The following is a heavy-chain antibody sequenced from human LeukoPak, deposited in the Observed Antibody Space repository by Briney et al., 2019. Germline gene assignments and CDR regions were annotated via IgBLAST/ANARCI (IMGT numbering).Heavy chain of an antibody. J-gene: IGHJ2*01. D-gene: IGHD4-11*01. CDR3: ARRVYSNYWYFDL. CDR1: GYSFTSYW. Sequence: GESLKISCKGSGYSFTSYWIGWVRQMPGKGLEWMGIIYPGDSDTRYSPPFQGQVTMSADKSINTAYLQWSSLKASDTAIYYCARRVYSNYWYFDLWGRGTLVTVSS. V-gene: IGHV5-51*01. CDR2: IYPGDSDT.